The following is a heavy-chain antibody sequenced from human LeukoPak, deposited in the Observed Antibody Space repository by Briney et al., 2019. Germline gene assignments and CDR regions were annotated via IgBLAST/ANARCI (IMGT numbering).Heavy chain of an antibody. CDR3: ARVRGAYCSGGSCYTPYDAFDI. CDR1: GGSFSGYY. J-gene: IGHJ3*02. V-gene: IGHV4-34*01. Sequence: SETLSLTCAVYGGSFSGYYWSWIRQPPGKGLEWIGEINHSGSTNYNPSLKSRVTISVDTSKNQFSLKLSSVTAADTAVYYCARVRGAYCSGGSCYTPYDAFDIWGQGTMVTVSS. D-gene: IGHD2-15*01. CDR2: INHSGST.